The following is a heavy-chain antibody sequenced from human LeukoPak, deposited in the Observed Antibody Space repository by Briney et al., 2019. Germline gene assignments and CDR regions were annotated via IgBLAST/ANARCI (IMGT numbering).Heavy chain of an antibody. CDR3: VKPRSFDYGDYQSFLMGY. CDR2: ISSNGGST. V-gene: IGHV3-64D*09. J-gene: IGHJ4*02. D-gene: IGHD4-17*01. CDR1: GFTFSSYA. Sequence: HPGGSLRLSCSASGFTFSSYAMHWVRQAPGKGLEYVSAISSNGGSTYYADSVKGRFTISRDNSKNTLYLQMSSLRAEDTAVYYCVKPRSFDYGDYQSFLMGYWGQGTLVTVSS.